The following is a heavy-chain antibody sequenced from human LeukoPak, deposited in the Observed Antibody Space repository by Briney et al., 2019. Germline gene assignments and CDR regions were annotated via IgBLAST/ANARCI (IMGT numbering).Heavy chain of an antibody. Sequence: PSETLSLTCTVSGGSISSYYWGWIRQPPGKGLEWIGSIYYSGSTYYNPSLKSRVTISVDTSKNQFSLKLSSVTAADTAVYYCARDAYYYDSSGYSRHFDYWGQGTLVTVSS. D-gene: IGHD3-22*01. V-gene: IGHV4-39*07. CDR2: IYYSGST. CDR1: GGSISSYY. J-gene: IGHJ4*02. CDR3: ARDAYYYDSSGYSRHFDY.